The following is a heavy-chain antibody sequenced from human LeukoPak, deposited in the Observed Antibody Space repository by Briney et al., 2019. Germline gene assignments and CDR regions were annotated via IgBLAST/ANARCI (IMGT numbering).Heavy chain of an antibody. CDR2: INHSGST. D-gene: IGHD6-13*01. V-gene: IGHV4-34*01. J-gene: IGHJ4*02. Sequence: PSETLSLTCAVYGGSFSGYYWSWIRQPPGKGLEWIGEINHSGSTNYNPSLKSRVTISVDTSKNQFSLKLSSVTAADTALYYCARDHATSSSWYGHAYWGQGILVTASS. CDR3: ARDHATSSSWYGHAY. CDR1: GGSFSGYY.